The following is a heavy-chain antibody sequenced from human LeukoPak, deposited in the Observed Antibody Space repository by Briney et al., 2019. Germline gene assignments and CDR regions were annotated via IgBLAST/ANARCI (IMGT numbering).Heavy chain of an antibody. Sequence: KESGPTLVKPTQTLTLTCTFSGFSLRTSGVGVGWIRQPPGQALQYLALIYWDDDKRYSPSLESRLTITKDTSKNQVVLTMTNMDPADTATYYCAHTLSPRIIFYWGQGTLVTVSS. D-gene: IGHD3/OR15-3a*01. CDR1: GFSLRTSGVG. J-gene: IGHJ4*02. V-gene: IGHV2-5*02. CDR3: AHTLSPRIIFY. CDR2: IYWDDDK.